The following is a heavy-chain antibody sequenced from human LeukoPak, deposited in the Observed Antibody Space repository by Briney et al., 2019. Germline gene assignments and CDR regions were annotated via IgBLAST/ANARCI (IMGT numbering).Heavy chain of an antibody. J-gene: IGHJ5*02. CDR1: GYSISSGYY. CDR2: IYYSGST. CDR3: ARGGSADIVVVPATLSAA. D-gene: IGHD2-2*01. Sequence: PSETLSLTCAVSGYSISSGYYWGWIRQPPGKGLEWIGYIYYSGSTYYNPSLKSRVTISVDTSKNQFSLKLSSVTAADTAVYYCARGGSADIVVVPATLSAAWGQGTLVTVSS. V-gene: IGHV4-38-2*01.